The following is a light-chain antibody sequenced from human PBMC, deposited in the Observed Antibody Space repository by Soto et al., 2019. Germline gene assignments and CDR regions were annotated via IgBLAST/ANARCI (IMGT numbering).Light chain of an antibody. CDR2: YAS. Sequence: IQMTQSPSSLSASVGDSVTITCQASQDISIYLHWYQQHPGKAPKLLIYYASNLEAGVPSRFSGSGSGTHFSLTISSLQPEKFATYYCQQDETLYTFGPGTKLEI. J-gene: IGKJ2*01. CDR1: QDISIY. CDR3: QQDETLYT. V-gene: IGKV1-33*01.